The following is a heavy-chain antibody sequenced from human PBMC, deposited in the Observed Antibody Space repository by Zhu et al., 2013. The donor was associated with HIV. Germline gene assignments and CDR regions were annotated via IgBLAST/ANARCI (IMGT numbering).Heavy chain of an antibody. CDR2: ISGNNVNT. CDR1: GYTFTNYG. CDR3: ARDGAVRGSLRYYYYSGMDV. Sequence: QVHLVQSGAEVKKPGASVKVSCKASGYTFTNYGISWVRQAPGQGLEWMGWISGNNVNTNSAQMVQGRVTMTTDTSTNTAYMELRSLRSDDTAVYFCARDGAVRGSLRYYYYSGMDVWGQGTTVTVSS. V-gene: IGHV1-18*01. J-gene: IGHJ6*02. D-gene: IGHD1-26*01.